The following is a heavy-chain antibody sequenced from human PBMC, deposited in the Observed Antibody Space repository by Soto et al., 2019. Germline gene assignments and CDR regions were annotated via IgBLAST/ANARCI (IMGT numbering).Heavy chain of an antibody. V-gene: IGHV4-30-2*05. Sequence: SETLSLTCAVSGGSISSGGYSWSWIRQPPGKGLEWIGYIYYSGNSCYNPSLKSRVTISVDTSKNQFSLKLNSVTAADTAVYYCASTGSPNWFDPWGQGSQVTVSS. CDR2: IYYSGNS. CDR3: ASTGSPNWFDP. J-gene: IGHJ5*02. CDR1: GGSISSGGYS.